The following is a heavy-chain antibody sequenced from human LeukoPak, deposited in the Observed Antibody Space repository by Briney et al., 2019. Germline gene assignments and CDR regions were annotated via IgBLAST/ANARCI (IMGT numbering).Heavy chain of an antibody. CDR3: ARSYYYVSSGYYPFDY. Sequence: PGRSLRLSCAASGFTFSSYGMHWVRQAPGKGLEWVAVIWYDGSNKYYADSVKGRFTISRDNSKNTLYLQMNSLRAEDTAVYYCARSYYYVSSGYYPFDYWGQGTLVTVSS. D-gene: IGHD3-22*01. J-gene: IGHJ4*02. CDR2: IWYDGSNK. CDR1: GFTFSSYG. V-gene: IGHV3-33*01.